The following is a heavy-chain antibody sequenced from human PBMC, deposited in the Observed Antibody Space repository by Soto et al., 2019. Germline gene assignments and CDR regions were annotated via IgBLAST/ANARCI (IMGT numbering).Heavy chain of an antibody. CDR1: GGTFSSYA. D-gene: IGHD2-2*01. CDR2: IIPIPGTA. CDR3: ARSQGSSTSLAIYYDYYCGMDV. J-gene: IGHJ6*02. V-gene: IGHV1-69*01. Sequence: QVQLVQSGAEVKKPGSSVKVSCKASGGTFSSYAISWVRQAPGQGLEWMGGIIPIPGTANYAQKFQGRVTITADESTSTAYMKLSSLRSEDTAVYYCARSQGSSTSLAIYYDYYCGMDVWGQGTTVTVSS.